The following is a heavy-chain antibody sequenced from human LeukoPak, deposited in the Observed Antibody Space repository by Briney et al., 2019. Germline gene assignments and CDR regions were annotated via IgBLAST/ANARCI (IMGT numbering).Heavy chain of an antibody. J-gene: IGHJ3*02. V-gene: IGHV3-21*01. CDR2: INLSGTYV. Sequence: GGSRRLSLAASGFTFSSYNMIGVRRPQGKGLGWVSSINLSGTYVYYAESVRGRFTISRDNAKNSLYLQMNSLRAEDTAVYYCARDENMLSGAFDIWGQGTMVTVSS. CDR3: ARDENMLSGAFDI. D-gene: IGHD2-8*01. CDR1: GFTFSSYN.